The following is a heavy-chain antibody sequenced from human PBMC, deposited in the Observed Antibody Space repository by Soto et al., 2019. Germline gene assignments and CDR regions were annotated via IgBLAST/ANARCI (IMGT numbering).Heavy chain of an antibody. Sequence: GGSLRLSCAASGFTFSTYALSWVRQAPGKGLEWVSAISANGQGIYYADSVRGRFTISRDNSKNTIFLHMDSLRAEDTAVYYCAKDQNYPRDQLHYWGQGTLVTVSS. CDR3: AKDQNYPRDQLHY. D-gene: IGHD2-2*01. J-gene: IGHJ4*02. V-gene: IGHV3-23*01. CDR2: ISANGQGI. CDR1: GFTFSTYA.